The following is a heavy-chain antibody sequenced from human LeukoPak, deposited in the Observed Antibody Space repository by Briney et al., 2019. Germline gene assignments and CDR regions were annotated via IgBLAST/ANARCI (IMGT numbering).Heavy chain of an antibody. CDR2: INWNGGST. J-gene: IGHJ3*02. CDR3: ARDFIVGATTGAFDI. Sequence: GGSLRLSCAASGFTFDDYGMSWVRQAPGKGLEWVSGINWNGGSTGYADSVKGRFTISRDNAKNSLYLQMNSLRAEDTALYHCARDFIVGATTGAFDIWGQGTMVTVSS. D-gene: IGHD1-26*01. V-gene: IGHV3-20*01. CDR1: GFTFDDYG.